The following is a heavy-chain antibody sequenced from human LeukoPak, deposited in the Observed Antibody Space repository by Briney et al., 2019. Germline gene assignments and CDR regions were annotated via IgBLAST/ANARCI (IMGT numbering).Heavy chain of an antibody. J-gene: IGHJ4*02. CDR1: GFTFSSYA. CDR3: ASLHSTMIVVVQSGFDY. Sequence: EGSLRLSCAASGFTFSSYAMSWVRQAPGKGLEWVSAISGSGGSTYYADSVKGRFTISRDNSKNTLYLQMNSLRAEDTAVYYCASLHSTMIVVVQSGFDYWGQGTLVTVSS. V-gene: IGHV3-23*01. D-gene: IGHD3-22*01. CDR2: ISGSGGST.